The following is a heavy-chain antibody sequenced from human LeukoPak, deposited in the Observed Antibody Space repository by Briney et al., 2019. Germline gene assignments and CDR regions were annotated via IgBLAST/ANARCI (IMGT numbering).Heavy chain of an antibody. J-gene: IGHJ3*01. CDR1: GGSISSYY. CDR3: ARDRWKYRL. CDR2: IYHSGST. V-gene: IGHV4-59*01. D-gene: IGHD1-7*01. Sequence: SETLSLTCTVSGGSISSYYWSWIRQPPGKGLEWIGYIYHSGSTNYNPSLKSRVTISVDTSKNQFSLKLSSVTAADTAVYYCARDRWKYRLWGQGTMVTVSS.